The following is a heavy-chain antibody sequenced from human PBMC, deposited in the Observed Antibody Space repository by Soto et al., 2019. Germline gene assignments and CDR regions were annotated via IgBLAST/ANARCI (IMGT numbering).Heavy chain of an antibody. D-gene: IGHD6-19*01. CDR1: GGSISSYY. Sequence: SETLSLTCTVSGGSISSYYWSWIRQPPGKGLEWIGYIYYSGSTNYNPSLKSRVTISVDTSKNQFSLKLSSVTAADTAVYYCARVGGWDGNDAFDIWGQGTMVTVSS. CDR3: ARVGGWDGNDAFDI. CDR2: IYYSGST. J-gene: IGHJ3*02. V-gene: IGHV4-59*01.